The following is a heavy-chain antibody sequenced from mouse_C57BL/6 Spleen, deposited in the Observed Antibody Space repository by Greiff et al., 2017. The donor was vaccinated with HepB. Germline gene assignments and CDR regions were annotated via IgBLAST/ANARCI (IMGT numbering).Heavy chain of an antibody. CDR2: ISDGGSYT. CDR1: GFTFSSYA. D-gene: IGHD4-1*01. Sequence: EVMLVESGGGLVKPGGSLKLSCAASGFTFSSYAMSWVRQTPEKRLEWVATISDGGSYTYYPDNVKGRFTISRDNAKNNLYLQMSHLKSEDTARYYCSRDSLTLTLQAWFAYWGQGTLVTVSA. J-gene: IGHJ3*01. V-gene: IGHV5-4*01. CDR3: SRDSLTLTLQAWFAY.